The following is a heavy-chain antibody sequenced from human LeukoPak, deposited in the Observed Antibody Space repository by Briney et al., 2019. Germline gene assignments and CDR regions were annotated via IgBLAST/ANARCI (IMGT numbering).Heavy chain of an antibody. J-gene: IGHJ5*02. V-gene: IGHV4-59*01. D-gene: IGHD6-13*01. Sequence: SETLSLTCTVSDDSITSYYWTWIRQPPGKGLEWIGYIYYSGSTNYNPSLKSRVTISVDTSKNQFSLKLSSVTAADTAVYYCARDHGSSWYWFDPWGQGTLVTVSS. CDR2: IYYSGST. CDR3: ARDHGSSWYWFDP. CDR1: DDSITSYY.